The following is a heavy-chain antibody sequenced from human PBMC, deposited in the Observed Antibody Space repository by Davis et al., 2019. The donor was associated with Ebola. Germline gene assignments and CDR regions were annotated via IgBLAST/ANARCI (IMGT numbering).Heavy chain of an antibody. V-gene: IGHV3-21*01. CDR3: ARESHSDYFDY. Sequence: GESLKISCAASGFTFSSYSMNWVRQAPGKGLEWVSSISSSSSYIYYADSVKGRFTISRDNAKNSLYLQMNSLRAEDTAVYYCARESHSDYFDYWGQGTLVTVSS. D-gene: IGHD1-26*01. CDR2: ISSSSSYI. CDR1: GFTFSSYS. J-gene: IGHJ4*02.